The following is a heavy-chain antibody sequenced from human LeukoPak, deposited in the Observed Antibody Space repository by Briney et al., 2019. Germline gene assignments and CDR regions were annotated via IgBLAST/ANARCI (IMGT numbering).Heavy chain of an antibody. CDR2: VFHSGST. CDR3: ARLVGARSQADH. J-gene: IGHJ4*02. CDR1: AYSISNGYY. V-gene: IGHV4-38-2*01. Sequence: SETLSLTCAVSAYSISNGYYWGWIRQPPGKGLEWIGSVFHSGSTFYSPSLKSRVTMSVDTSKNQSSLNLSSVTAADRALYYCARLVGARSQADHWGQGTLVTVSS. D-gene: IGHD1-26*01.